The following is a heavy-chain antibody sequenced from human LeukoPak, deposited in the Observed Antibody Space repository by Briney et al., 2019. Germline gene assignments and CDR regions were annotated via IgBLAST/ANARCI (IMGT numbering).Heavy chain of an antibody. CDR3: ARSGQWLERFDY. D-gene: IGHD6-19*01. V-gene: IGHV3-33*01. CDR1: GFTFSSYG. CDR2: IWYDGSNK. J-gene: IGHJ4*02. Sequence: GSLRLSCAASGFTFSSYGMHWVRQAPGKGLEWVAVIWYDGSNKYYADSVKGRFTISRDNSKNTLYLQMNSLRAEDTAVYYCARSGQWLERFDYWGQGTLVTVSS.